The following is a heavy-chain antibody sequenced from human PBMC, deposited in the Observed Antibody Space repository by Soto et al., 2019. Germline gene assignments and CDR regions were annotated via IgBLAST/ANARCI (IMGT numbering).Heavy chain of an antibody. CDR1: GGSFSGYY. J-gene: IGHJ3*02. V-gene: IGHV4-34*01. D-gene: IGHD1-1*01. CDR2: INHSGST. CDR3: GGGYNWNDGAAFDI. Sequence: QVQLQQWGAGLLKPSETLSLTCAVYGGSFSGYYWSWIRQPPGKGLEWIGEINHSGSTNYNPSLKSRVTISVDTSKNQFSLMLSSVTAADTAVYYCGGGYNWNDGAAFDIWGQGTMVTVSS.